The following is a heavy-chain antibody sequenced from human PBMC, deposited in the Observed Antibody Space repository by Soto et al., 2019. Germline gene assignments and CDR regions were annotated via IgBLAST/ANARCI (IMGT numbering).Heavy chain of an antibody. D-gene: IGHD1-1*01. V-gene: IGHV3-74*01. J-gene: IGHJ4*02. CDR3: ESPRDYGTFFAS. CDR2: INGDGSIT. CDR1: GFTFRSYW. Sequence: TGGSLRLSCAASGFTFRSYWMHWVRQAPGEGLVWVSRINGDGSITVYADSVKGRFTISRDNAKNTVYLQMNSLRVEDTAVYYCESPRDYGTFFASGGQGTLVPVSS.